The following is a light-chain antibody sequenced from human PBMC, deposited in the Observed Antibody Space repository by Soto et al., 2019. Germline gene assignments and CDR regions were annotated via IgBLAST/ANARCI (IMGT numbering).Light chain of an antibody. Sequence: QAVVTQEPSLTVSPGGTVTLTCGSSTGAVTSGHYPYWIQQKPGQVPRTLIFDTSIRHSWTPARFSGSLLGGQAALTLSGAQPEDEAEYYCLLTYPGGRIFGGGTKLTVL. J-gene: IGLJ2*01. CDR1: TGAVTSGHY. V-gene: IGLV7-46*01. CDR3: LLTYPGGRI. CDR2: DTS.